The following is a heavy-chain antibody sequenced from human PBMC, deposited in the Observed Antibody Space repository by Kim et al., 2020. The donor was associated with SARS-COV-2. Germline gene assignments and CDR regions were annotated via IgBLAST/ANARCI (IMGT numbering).Heavy chain of an antibody. D-gene: IGHD2-15*01. CDR2: ISSSGSTI. Sequence: GGSLRLSCAASGFTFSSYEMNWVRQAPGKGLEWVSYISSSGSTIYYADSVKGRFTISRDNAKNSLYLQMNSLRAEDTAVYYCARGMGDCSGGSCYPSDAFAIWGQGPMVTVSS. J-gene: IGHJ3*02. V-gene: IGHV3-48*03. CDR1: GFTFSSYE. CDR3: ARGMGDCSGGSCYPSDAFAI.